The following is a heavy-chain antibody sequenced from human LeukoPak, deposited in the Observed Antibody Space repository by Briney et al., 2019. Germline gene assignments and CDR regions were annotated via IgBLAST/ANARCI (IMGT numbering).Heavy chain of an antibody. CDR2: ISYDGSNK. D-gene: IGHD3-16*01. Sequence: GGSLRLSCVASGFTFSSYGMHWVRQAPGKGLEWVAVISYDGSNKYYADSVKGRFTISRDNSKSTVYLQMNSLRAEDTAVYYCAKGNWSTEGGHNWFDPWGQGTLVTVSS. V-gene: IGHV3-30*18. CDR3: AKGNWSTEGGHNWFDP. CDR1: GFTFSSYG. J-gene: IGHJ5*02.